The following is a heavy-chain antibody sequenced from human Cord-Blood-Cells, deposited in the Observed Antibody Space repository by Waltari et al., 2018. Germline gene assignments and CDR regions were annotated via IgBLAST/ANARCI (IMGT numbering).Heavy chain of an antibody. CDR1: GYTFTSYA. CDR3: ARAKTRVLRFLEWLFDY. J-gene: IGHJ4*02. V-gene: IGHV1-3*01. D-gene: IGHD3-3*01. Sequence: QVQLVQSGAEVKKPGASVKVSCKASGYTFTSYAMHWVRQAPGPRLEWMGWINAGNGNTKYSQKFQGRVTITRDTSASTAYMELSSLRSEDTAVYYCARAKTRVLRFLEWLFDYWGQGTLVTVSS. CDR2: INAGNGNT.